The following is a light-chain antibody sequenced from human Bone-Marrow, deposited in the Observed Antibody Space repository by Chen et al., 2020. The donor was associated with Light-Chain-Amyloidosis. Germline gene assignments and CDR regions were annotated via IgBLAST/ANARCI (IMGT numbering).Light chain of an antibody. J-gene: IGKJ4*01. CDR1: QSVSKW. V-gene: IGKV1-12*01. Sequence: RLIQSQSSVSAPVGDRVTITCRASQSVSKWLAWYQQKAGEAPKVLIHAASILQSGVPARFSGSGSGTDFTLTISSLQPEDFATYYCQQSNTYPLSFGGGTNVEIK. CDR3: QQSNTYPLS. CDR2: AAS.